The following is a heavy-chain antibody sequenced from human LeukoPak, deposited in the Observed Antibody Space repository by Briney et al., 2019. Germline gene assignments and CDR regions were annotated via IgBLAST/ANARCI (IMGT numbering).Heavy chain of an antibody. D-gene: IGHD6-13*01. Sequence: SETLSLTCTVSGGSISNYYWSWIRQPPGKGLEWIGCIYYSGSTNYNPSLKSRVTISVDTSKNQFSLKLSSVTAADTAVYYCARALIAATGYNWFDPWGQGTLVTVSS. CDR3: ARALIAATGYNWFDP. CDR2: IYYSGST. V-gene: IGHV4-59*01. J-gene: IGHJ5*02. CDR1: GGSISNYY.